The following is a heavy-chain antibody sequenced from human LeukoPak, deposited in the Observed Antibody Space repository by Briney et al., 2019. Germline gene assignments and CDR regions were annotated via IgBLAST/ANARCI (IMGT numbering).Heavy chain of an antibody. CDR1: GGSISSSSYY. Sequence: SETLSLTCTVSGGSISSSSYYWGWIRQPPGKGLEWIGSIYYSGSTYYNPSLKSRVTISVDTSKNQFPLKLSSVTAADTAVYYCARYGSGSKFDYWGQGTLVTVSS. D-gene: IGHD3-10*01. J-gene: IGHJ4*02. CDR3: ARYGSGSKFDY. CDR2: IYYSGST. V-gene: IGHV4-39*01.